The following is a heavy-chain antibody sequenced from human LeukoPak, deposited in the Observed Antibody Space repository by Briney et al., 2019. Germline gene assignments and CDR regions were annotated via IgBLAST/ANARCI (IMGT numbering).Heavy chain of an antibody. D-gene: IGHD6-19*01. V-gene: IGHV1-2*02. CDR3: ARDSSGWENWFGP. CDR1: GYTFTGYY. J-gene: IGHJ5*02. CDR2: INPNSGGT. Sequence: ASVEVSCKASGYTFTGYYMHWVRQAPGQGLEWMGWINPNSGGTNYAQKFQGRVTMTRDTSISTAYMELSRLRSDDTAVYYCARDSSGWENWFGPWGQGTLVTVSS.